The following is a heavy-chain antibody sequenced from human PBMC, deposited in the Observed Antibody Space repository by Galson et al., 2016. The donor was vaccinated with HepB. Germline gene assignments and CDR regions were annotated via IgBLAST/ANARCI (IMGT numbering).Heavy chain of an antibody. Sequence: LRLSCAASGFTFSSYGMHWVRQAPGKGLEWVALISYDGSNTYYEDAVKGRFTISRDNSKNTLYLQMNSLRPEDMAVYYCAKEVGVDCTNGVCYRGYLDSWGQGTLVTVSS. CDR2: ISYDGSNT. CDR3: AKEVGVDCTNGVCYRGYLDS. D-gene: IGHD2-8*01. J-gene: IGHJ4*02. V-gene: IGHV3-30*18. CDR1: GFTFSSYG.